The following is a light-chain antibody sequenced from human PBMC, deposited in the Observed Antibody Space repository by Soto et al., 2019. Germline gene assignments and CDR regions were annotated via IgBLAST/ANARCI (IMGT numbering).Light chain of an antibody. CDR3: QTRDTATQVV. CDR2: LYSVGSQ. J-gene: IGLJ2*01. V-gene: IGLV4-69*01. Sequence: QSVLSQSASASASIGASVKVTCTRISGHSNNDIAWHQHQPETGPPSLMKLYSVGSQTKADGIPARFSGSVSGAERCLTISSPQSEDEADYYCQTRDTATQVVFGGGTKLTVL. CDR1: SGHSNND.